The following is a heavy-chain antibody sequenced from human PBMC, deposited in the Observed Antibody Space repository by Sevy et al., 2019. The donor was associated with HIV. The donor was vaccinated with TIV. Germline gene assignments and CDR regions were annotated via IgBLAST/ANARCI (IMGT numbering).Heavy chain of an antibody. Sequence: ASVKVSCKTSGDTYNNYAISWVRQAPGQGLEWMGENIPVLHKQKFAQRFQDRVSITADESTTTVYMELSGLRTDDTAVYYCARDRSGSAMDVWGQGTTVTVSS. CDR2: NIPVLHKQ. J-gene: IGHJ6*02. V-gene: IGHV1-69*10. CDR3: ARDRSGSAMDV. D-gene: IGHD3-22*01. CDR1: GDTYNNYA.